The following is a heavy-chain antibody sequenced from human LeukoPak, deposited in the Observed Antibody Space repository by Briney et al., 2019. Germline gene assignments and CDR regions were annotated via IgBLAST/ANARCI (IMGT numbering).Heavy chain of an antibody. CDR3: ARGYSSGWYAY. Sequence: SETLSLTCTVSGGSISSYYWSWIRQPPGKGLEWIGYIYYSGSTNYNPSLRSRVTISVDTSKNQFSLKLSSVTAADTAVYYCARGYSSGWYAYWGQGTLVTVSS. CDR2: IYYSGST. V-gene: IGHV4-59*01. CDR1: GGSISSYY. J-gene: IGHJ4*02. D-gene: IGHD6-19*01.